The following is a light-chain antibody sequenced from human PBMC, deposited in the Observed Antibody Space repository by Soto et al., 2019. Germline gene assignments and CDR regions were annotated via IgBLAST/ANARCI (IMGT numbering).Light chain of an antibody. J-gene: IGKJ4*01. CDR3: QQVNGYPFT. CDR2: AAS. CDR1: QDISTS. V-gene: IGKV1-9*01. Sequence: DIQLTQSPSFLSASVGDTVTITCRASQDISTSLAWYQQKPGMAPKLLIYAASTLHSGVPSRFSGSGSGTEFTLTVSGLQPEDCATYSCQQVNGYPFTFGGGTKVDIK.